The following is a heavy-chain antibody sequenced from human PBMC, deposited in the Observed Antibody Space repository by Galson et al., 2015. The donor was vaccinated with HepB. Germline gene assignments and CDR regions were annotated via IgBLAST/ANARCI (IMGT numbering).Heavy chain of an antibody. CDR1: GFTFSSYA. Sequence: SLRLSCAASGFTFSSYAMHWVRQAPGKGLEYVSAISSNGGSTYYADSVKGRFTISRDNSKNTLYLQMSSLRAEDTAVYYCVKGRSCSSGWYVLPPAANYFDYWGQGTLVTVSS. V-gene: IGHV3-64D*06. CDR3: VKGRSCSSGWYVLPPAANYFDY. CDR2: ISSNGGST. J-gene: IGHJ4*02. D-gene: IGHD6-19*01.